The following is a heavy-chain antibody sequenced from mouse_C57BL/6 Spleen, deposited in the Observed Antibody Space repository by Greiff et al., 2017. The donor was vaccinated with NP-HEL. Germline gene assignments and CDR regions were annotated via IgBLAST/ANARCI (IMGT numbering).Heavy chain of an antibody. CDR2: IYPRDGST. V-gene: IGHV1-78*01. J-gene: IGHJ3*01. D-gene: IGHD2-4*01. Sequence: VQLQQSDAELVKPGASVKISCKVSGYTFTDQTIHWMKQRPEQGLEWIGYIYPRDGSTKYNEKFKGKATLTADKSSSTAYMQLNSLTSEDSAVYFCARPRFYYDYPAWFAYWGQGTLVTVSA. CDR1: GYTFTDQT. CDR3: ARPRFYYDYPAWFAY.